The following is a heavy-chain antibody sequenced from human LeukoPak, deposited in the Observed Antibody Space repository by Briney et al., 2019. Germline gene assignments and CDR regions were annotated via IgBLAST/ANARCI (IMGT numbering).Heavy chain of an antibody. CDR2: INPNSGGT. CDR1: GYTFTGYY. CDR3: ARTATVVVVAGDFDY. J-gene: IGHJ4*02. Sequence: ASVKVSCKASGYTFTGYYMHWVRQAPGQGLEWMGWINPNSGGTNYAQKFQGRVTMTRDTSISTAYMKLSRLRSDDTAVYYCARTATVVVVAGDFDYWGQGTLVTVSS. V-gene: IGHV1-2*02. D-gene: IGHD2-15*01.